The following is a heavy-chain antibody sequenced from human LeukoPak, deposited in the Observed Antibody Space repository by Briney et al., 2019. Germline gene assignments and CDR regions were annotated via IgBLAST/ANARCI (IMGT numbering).Heavy chain of an antibody. D-gene: IGHD6-19*01. CDR2: INPNSGGT. J-gene: IGHJ3*02. Sequence: ASVKVSCKASGYTFTGYYMHWVRQAPGQGLEWMGWINPNSGGTNYAQKFQGRVTMTRDTSISTAYMELSRLRSDDTAVYYCAREGLGTGYSSGWYHAFDIWGQGTVVTVSS. CDR1: GYTFTGYY. V-gene: IGHV1-2*02. CDR3: AREGLGTGYSSGWYHAFDI.